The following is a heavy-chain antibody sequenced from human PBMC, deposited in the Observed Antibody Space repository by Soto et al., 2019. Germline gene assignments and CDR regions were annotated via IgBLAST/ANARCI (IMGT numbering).Heavy chain of an antibody. CDR2: IIPIFGTA. CDR1: VCTFSSYA. CDR3: ASAHYDFWSGYQYYFDY. V-gene: IGHV1-69*13. D-gene: IGHD3-3*01. J-gene: IGHJ4*02. Sequence: SVKVSCKASVCTFSSYAISWVRQAPGQGLEWMGGIIPIFGTANYAQKFQGRVTITADESTSTAYMELSSLRSEDTAVYYCASAHYDFWSGYQYYFDYWGQGTLVTVSS.